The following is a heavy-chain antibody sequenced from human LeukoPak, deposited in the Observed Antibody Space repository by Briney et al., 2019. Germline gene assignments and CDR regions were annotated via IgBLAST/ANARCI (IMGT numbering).Heavy chain of an antibody. D-gene: IGHD2-2*01. CDR1: GGSFSGYY. V-gene: IGHV4-34*01. CDR2: INHSGST. J-gene: IGHJ5*02. CDR3: ARGPAAIHDWFDP. Sequence: SETLSLTCAVYGGSFSGYYWSWIRQPPGKGLEWIGGINHSGSTNYNPSLKSRVTISVDTSKNQFSLKLSSVTAADTAVYYCARGPAAIHDWFDPWGQGTLVTVSS.